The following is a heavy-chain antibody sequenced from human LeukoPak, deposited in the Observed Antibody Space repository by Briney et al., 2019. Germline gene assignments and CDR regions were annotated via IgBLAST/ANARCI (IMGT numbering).Heavy chain of an antibody. CDR2: ISWNSGSI. J-gene: IGHJ4*02. CDR1: GFTFDDYA. V-gene: IGHV3-9*01. CDR3: AKDMGRVQLWFGLDY. D-gene: IGHD5-18*01. Sequence: GGSLRLSCAASGFTFDDYAMHWVRQAPGKGLEWVSGISWNSGSIGYADSVKGRFTISRDNAKNSPYLQMNSLRAEDTALYYCAKDMGRVQLWFGLDYWGQGTLVTVSS.